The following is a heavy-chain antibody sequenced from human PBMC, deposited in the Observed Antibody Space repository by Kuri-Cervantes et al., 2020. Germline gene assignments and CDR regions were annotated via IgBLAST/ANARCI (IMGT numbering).Heavy chain of an antibody. CDR3: AKDLRTHRSGYYEVDV. D-gene: IGHD3-3*01. CDR1: GFTFGDYA. V-gene: IGHV3-49*03. Sequence: GESLKISCTASGFTFGDYAMSWFRQAPGKGLEWVGFIRSKAYGGTTECAASVKGRFIISRDDSKSIAYLQMNSLRPEDTAVYYCAKDLRTHRSGYYEVDVWGKGTTVTVSS. J-gene: IGHJ6*04. CDR2: IRSKAYGGTT.